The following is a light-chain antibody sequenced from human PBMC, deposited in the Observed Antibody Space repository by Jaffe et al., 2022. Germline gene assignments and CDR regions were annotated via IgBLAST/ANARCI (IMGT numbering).Light chain of an antibody. CDR3: ATWDDSLSGPV. CDR2: RNS. J-gene: IGLJ3*02. V-gene: IGLV1-47*01. Sequence: QSVLTQPPSASGTPGQRVTVSCSGSSSNIGSAYVSWYQQLPGTAPKLLIYRNSQRPSGVPDRFSGSQSGTSASLAISGLRSEDEADYYCATWDDSLSGPVFGGGTKLTVL. CDR1: SSNIGSAY.